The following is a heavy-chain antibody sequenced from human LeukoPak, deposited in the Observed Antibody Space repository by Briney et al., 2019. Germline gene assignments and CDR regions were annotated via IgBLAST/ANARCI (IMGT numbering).Heavy chain of an antibody. D-gene: IGHD6-13*01. Sequence: GGSLRLSCSASGFTFSSYAMHWVRQAPGKGLEYVSVISSNGGSTYYADSVKGRFTISRDNSKNTLYLQVNSLRAEDTAVFYCAKGRISGDAGLDYWGQGTLVTVSS. CDR1: GFTFSSYA. V-gene: IGHV3-64*04. J-gene: IGHJ4*02. CDR3: AKGRISGDAGLDY. CDR2: ISSNGGST.